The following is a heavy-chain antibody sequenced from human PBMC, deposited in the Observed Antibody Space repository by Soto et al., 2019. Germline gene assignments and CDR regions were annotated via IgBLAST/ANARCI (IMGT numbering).Heavy chain of an antibody. CDR1: GFAFGSYW. D-gene: IGHD1-1*01. V-gene: IGHV3-74*01. CDR2: ISQDGAIA. J-gene: IGHJ4*02. CDR3: LRDQRHWNEFADQ. Sequence: VQLVESGGGLVQPGGSLRLSCAASGFAFGSYWMHWVRQAPGKGLVWVSRISQDGAIATQADSVKGRFTISRDNAKNTLFLQMNSLRAVDTAVYYCLRDQRHWNEFADQWGQGTLVTVSS.